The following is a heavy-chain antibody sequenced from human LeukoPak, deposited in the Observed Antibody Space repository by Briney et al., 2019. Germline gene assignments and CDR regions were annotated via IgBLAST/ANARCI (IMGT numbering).Heavy chain of an antibody. D-gene: IGHD3-22*01. V-gene: IGHV4-61*02. CDR1: GGSISSGSYY. CDR3: ARERRYYDSSGYSWFDP. J-gene: IGHJ5*02. CDR2: IYTSGST. Sequence: SETLSLTCTVSGGSISSGSYYWSWIRHPAGEGLEWIGRIYTSGSTNYNPSLKSRVTISLDTSKNQFSLKLSSVSAADTAVYYCARERRYYDSSGYSWFDPWGQGTLVTVSS.